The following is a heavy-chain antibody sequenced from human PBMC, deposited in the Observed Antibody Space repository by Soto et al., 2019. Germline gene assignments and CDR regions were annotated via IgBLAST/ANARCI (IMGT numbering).Heavy chain of an antibody. CDR3: ARGFRSGWYGDYFDS. D-gene: IGHD6-19*01. V-gene: IGHV4-59*01. Sequence: QVQLQESGPGLVKPSETLSLTCTVSGGSISSFYWSWIRQSPGRGLEWIGSIYYTGSTHYNPSLKSRLTVSVDTSKNQCSLRLSSVTAADTAVYFCARGFRSGWYGDYFDSWGQGTLVTVSS. J-gene: IGHJ4*02. CDR1: GGSISSFY. CDR2: IYYTGST.